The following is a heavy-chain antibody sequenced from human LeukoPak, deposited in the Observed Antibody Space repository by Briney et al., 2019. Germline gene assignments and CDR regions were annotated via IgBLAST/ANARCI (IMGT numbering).Heavy chain of an antibody. J-gene: IGHJ6*02. CDR2: IIPIFGTA. CDR1: GGTFSSYA. Sequence: SVKVSCKASGGTFSSYAISWVRQAPGQGLEWMGGIIPIFGTANYAQKFQGRVTITADGSTSTAYMELSSLRSEDTAVYYCAREPEFGVVNSVGMDVWGQGTTVTVSS. V-gene: IGHV1-69*13. D-gene: IGHD3-3*01. CDR3: AREPEFGVVNSVGMDV.